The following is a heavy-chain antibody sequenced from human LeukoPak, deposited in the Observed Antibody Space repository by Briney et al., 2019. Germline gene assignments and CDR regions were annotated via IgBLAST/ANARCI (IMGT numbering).Heavy chain of an antibody. J-gene: IGHJ4*02. CDR2: ISYDGSNK. V-gene: IGHV3-30-3*01. CDR3: ARGSLTAGFDY. D-gene: IGHD3-9*01. CDR1: GFTFSSYA. Sequence: PGGSLRLSCAASGFTFSSYAMHWVRQAPGKGLEWVAVISYDGSNKYYADSVKGRFTISRVNSKNTLYLQMNSLRAEDTAVYYCARGSLTAGFDYWGQGTLVTVSS.